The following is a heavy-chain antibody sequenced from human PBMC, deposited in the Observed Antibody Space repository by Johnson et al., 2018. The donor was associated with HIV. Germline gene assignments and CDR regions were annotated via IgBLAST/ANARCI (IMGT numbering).Heavy chain of an antibody. J-gene: IGHJ3*02. CDR2: ISGSGGST. CDR3: ARDDGGGGDAFDI. D-gene: IGHD2-15*01. CDR1: GFTFSSYA. Sequence: VQLVESGGGVVQPGRSLRLSCAASGFTFSSYAMSWVRQAPGKGLEWVSGISGSGGSTHFADSVKGRFTISRDNSKNTLYLQMNSLRAEDTAVYYCARDDGGGGDAFDIWGQGTMVTVSS. V-gene: IGHV3-23*04.